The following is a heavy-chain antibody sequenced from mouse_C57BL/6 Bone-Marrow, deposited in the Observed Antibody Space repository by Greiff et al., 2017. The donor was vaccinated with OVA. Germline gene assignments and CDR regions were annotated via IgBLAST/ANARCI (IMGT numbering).Heavy chain of an antibody. Sequence: EVHLVESGPGLVKPSQSLSLTCSVTGYSITSGYYWNWIRQFPGNKLEWMGYISYDGSNNYNPSLKNRIPITRDTSKNQFFLKLNSVTTEDTATYYCARDGSDDSHYFDYWGQGTTLTVSS. CDR2: ISYDGSN. J-gene: IGHJ2*01. CDR3: ARDGSDDSHYFDY. D-gene: IGHD2-4*01. CDR1: GYSITSGYY. V-gene: IGHV3-6*01.